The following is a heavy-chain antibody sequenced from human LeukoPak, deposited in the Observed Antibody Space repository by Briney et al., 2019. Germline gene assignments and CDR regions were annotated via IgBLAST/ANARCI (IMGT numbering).Heavy chain of an antibody. Sequence: SETLSLTCTVSGGSISSGSYYWSWIRQPAGKGLEWIGRIYTSGSTNYNPSLKSRVTISLDTPKNQFSLKLRSVSAADTAVYYCAGAPWGPFDFWGQGILVTVSS. D-gene: IGHD7-27*01. CDR2: IYTSGST. CDR1: GGSISSGSYY. V-gene: IGHV4-61*02. CDR3: AGAPWGPFDF. J-gene: IGHJ4*02.